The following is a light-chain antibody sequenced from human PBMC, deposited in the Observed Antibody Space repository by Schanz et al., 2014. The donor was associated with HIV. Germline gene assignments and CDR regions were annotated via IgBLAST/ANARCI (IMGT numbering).Light chain of an antibody. J-gene: IGLJ2*01. CDR1: SSDIGAYDF. Sequence: QSVLTQPPSASGSPGQSVTISCTGTSSDIGAYDFVSWYQHHPGEAPKLLIYEVNKRPSGVPNRFSGSKSGNTASLIVSGLQAEDEAEYYCSSYSGHNNLGIFGGGTKLTVL. V-gene: IGLV2-8*01. CDR2: EVN. CDR3: SSYSGHNNLGI.